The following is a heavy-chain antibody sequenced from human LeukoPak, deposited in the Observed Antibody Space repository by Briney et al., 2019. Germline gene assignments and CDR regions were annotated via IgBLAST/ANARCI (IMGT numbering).Heavy chain of an antibody. CDR3: ARALYYYDSSGYYDY. J-gene: IGHJ4*02. CDR1: GYTFTGYY. CDR2: INPNSGGT. V-gene: IGHV1-2*02. D-gene: IGHD3-22*01. Sequence: ASVKVSCKASGYTFTGYYMHWVRQAPGQGVEWMGWINPNSGGTNYAQKFQGRVTMTRDTSISTAYMELSRLRSDDTAVYYCARALYYYDSSGYYDYWGQGTLVTVSS.